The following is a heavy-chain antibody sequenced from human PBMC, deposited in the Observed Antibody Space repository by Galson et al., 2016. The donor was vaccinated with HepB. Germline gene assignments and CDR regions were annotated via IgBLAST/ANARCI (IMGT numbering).Heavy chain of an antibody. V-gene: IGHV1-24*01. Sequence: SVKVSCKVSGYTVTELSMHWVRQAPGKGLEWMGGFDNEDGERMFAQKFEGRVTVTEDTSTDTAYMDLSSLSSEDTAVYYCAAGGVRGVLDCWGQGVLVTVSS. CDR3: AAGGVRGVLDC. CDR1: GYTVTELS. J-gene: IGHJ4*02. D-gene: IGHD3-10*01. CDR2: FDNEDGER.